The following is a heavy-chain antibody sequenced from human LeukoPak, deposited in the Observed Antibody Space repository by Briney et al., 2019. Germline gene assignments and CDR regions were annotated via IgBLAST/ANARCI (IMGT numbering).Heavy chain of an antibody. CDR1: GFTFSSYA. CDR3: AKRLSGSSGWHPDNDWYFDL. V-gene: IGHV3-23*01. Sequence: PGGSLRLSCAASGFTFSSYAMSWVRQAPGKGLEWVSAISGSGGSTYYADSVKGRFTISRDNSKNTLYLQMNSLRAEDTAVYYCAKRLSGSSGWHPDNDWYFDLWGRGTLVTVSS. D-gene: IGHD6-19*01. J-gene: IGHJ2*01. CDR2: ISGSGGST.